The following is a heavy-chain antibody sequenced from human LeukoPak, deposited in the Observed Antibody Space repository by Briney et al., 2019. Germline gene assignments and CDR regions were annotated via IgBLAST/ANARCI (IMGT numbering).Heavy chain of an antibody. CDR3: ARALRFLEWLPNWFDP. J-gene: IGHJ5*02. CDR1: SGSISSIHYY. Sequence: SETLSLTCTVSSGSISSIHYYWSWIRQPPGKGLEWIGYIYYSGSTYYNPSLQSRVTISVDTSKNQFSLKLRSVTAADTAVYYCARALRFLEWLPNWFDPWGQGTLVTVSS. CDR2: IYYSGST. D-gene: IGHD3-3*01. V-gene: IGHV4-30-4*01.